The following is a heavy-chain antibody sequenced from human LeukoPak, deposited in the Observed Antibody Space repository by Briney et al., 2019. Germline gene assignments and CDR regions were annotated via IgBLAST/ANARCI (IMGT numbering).Heavy chain of an antibody. V-gene: IGHV1-8*03. CDR1: GYTFTSYD. D-gene: IGHD3-10*01. CDR3: ARNQGVWYGSRENDAFDI. J-gene: IGHJ3*02. Sequence: ASVKVSCKASGYTFTSYDINWVRQATGQGLEWMGWMNPNSGNTGYAQKFQGRVTITRNTSISTANMEPSSLRSEDTAMYYCARNQGVWYGSRENDAFDIWSQGTMVSVS. CDR2: MNPNSGNT.